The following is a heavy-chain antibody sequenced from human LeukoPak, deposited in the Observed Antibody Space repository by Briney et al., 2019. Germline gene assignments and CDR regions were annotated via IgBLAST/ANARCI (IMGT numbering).Heavy chain of an antibody. CDR3: AKTRTIFGVVGYMDV. CDR2: ISGSGSST. D-gene: IGHD3-3*01. J-gene: IGHJ6*03. Sequence: QSGGSLGLSCAASGFTFSSYAMSWVRQAPGKGLEWVSAISGSGSSTSYADSVKGRFTISRDNSKNTLDLQMNSLRGEDTAVYYCAKTRTIFGVVGYMDVWGKGTTVTVSS. V-gene: IGHV3-23*01. CDR1: GFTFSSYA.